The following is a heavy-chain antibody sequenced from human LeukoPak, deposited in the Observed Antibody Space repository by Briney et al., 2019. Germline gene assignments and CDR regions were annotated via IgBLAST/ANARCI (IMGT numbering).Heavy chain of an antibody. CDR2: IYYSGST. D-gene: IGHD2-15*01. V-gene: IGHV4-31*03. J-gene: IGHJ4*02. Sequence: KSSETLSLTCTVSGGSISSGDYYWSWIRQHPGEGLEWIGYIYYSGSTYYNPSLKSRVTISVDTSKNQFSLKLSSVTAADTAVYYCARGGHCSGGSCYSFLNYWGQGTLVTVSS. CDR1: GGSISSGDYY. CDR3: ARGGHCSGGSCYSFLNY.